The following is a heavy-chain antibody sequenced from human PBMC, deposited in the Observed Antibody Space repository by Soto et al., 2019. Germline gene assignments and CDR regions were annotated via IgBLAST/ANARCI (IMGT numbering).Heavy chain of an antibody. D-gene: IGHD2-15*01. CDR1: GGSISSGGYY. V-gene: IGHV4-31*03. CDR2: SYYSGST. J-gene: IGHJ4*02. Sequence: QVQLQESGPGLVKPSQTLSLTCTVSGGSISSGGYYWSWIRQHPGKGLESIGYSYYSGSTYYNPSLNSRVTIAVGTSKNPFSLKLSYVTAADTAVYSCARGDSSDIVVVVAPGTNFDYWGQGTLVTVSS. CDR3: ARGDSSDIVVVVAPGTNFDY.